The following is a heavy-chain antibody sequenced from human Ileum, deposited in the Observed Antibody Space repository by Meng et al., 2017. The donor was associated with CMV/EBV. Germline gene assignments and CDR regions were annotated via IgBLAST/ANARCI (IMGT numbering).Heavy chain of an antibody. CDR1: GLTFSGYW. CDR2: ISSDGSST. Sequence: GESLKISCAASGLTFSGYWMHWVRQAPGKGLVWVARISSDGSSTNYADSVKGRFTISRDTAKDSLYLQMNRLRADDTAVYYCARSHGCNYGCFDSWGQGTLVTVSS. D-gene: IGHD3-10*01. V-gene: IGHV3-74*01. J-gene: IGHJ4*02. CDR3: ARSHGCNYGCFDS.